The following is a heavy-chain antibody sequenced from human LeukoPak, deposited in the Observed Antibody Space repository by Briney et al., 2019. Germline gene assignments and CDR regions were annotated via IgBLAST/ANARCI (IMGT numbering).Heavy chain of an antibody. J-gene: IGHJ4*02. V-gene: IGHV1-69*13. CDR1: GGTFSNYA. CDR3: ARGWDYDSGGRPTAYVY. CDR2: IIPIFGAA. D-gene: IGHD3-22*01. Sequence: GASVKVSFKASGGTFSNYAINWVRQAPGQGLEWMGGIIPIFGAANYAQKFQGRVTITADESTSTVYMDLNSLKSEDTAVYYCARGWDYDSGGRPTAYVYWGQGTLVTVSS.